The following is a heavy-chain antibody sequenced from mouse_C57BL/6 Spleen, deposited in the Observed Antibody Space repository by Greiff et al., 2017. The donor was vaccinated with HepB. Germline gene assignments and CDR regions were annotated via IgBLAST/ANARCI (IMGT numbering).Heavy chain of an antibody. Sequence: VKLVESGPGLVAPSQSLSITCTVSGFSLTSYAISWVRQPPGKGLEWLGVIWTGGGTNYNSALKSRLSISKDNSKSQVFLKSTSMQNDDTARYYCASYYGSMDYWGQGTSVTVSS. CDR2: IWTGGGT. D-gene: IGHD1-1*01. CDR1: GFSLTSYA. CDR3: ASYYGSMDY. V-gene: IGHV2-9-1*01. J-gene: IGHJ4*01.